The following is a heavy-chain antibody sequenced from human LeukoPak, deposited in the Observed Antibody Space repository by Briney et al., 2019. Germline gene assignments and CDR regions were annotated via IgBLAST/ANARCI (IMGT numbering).Heavy chain of an antibody. D-gene: IGHD2-15*01. J-gene: IGHJ6*03. Sequence: GGSLRLSCAASGFTFSNAWMSWVRQAPGKGLEGVSSISSSSSYIYYADAVKGRFTISRDNAKKSMYLQMNSLRAEDTAVYYCARDLLGYNYHYMDVWGKGTTVTVSS. CDR1: GFTFSNAW. V-gene: IGHV3-21*01. CDR3: ARDLLGYNYHYMDV. CDR2: ISSSSSYI.